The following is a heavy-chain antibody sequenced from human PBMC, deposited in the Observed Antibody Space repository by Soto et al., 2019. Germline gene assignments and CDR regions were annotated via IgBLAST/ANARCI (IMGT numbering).Heavy chain of an antibody. CDR3: ARPGLVVVITSDWYFDL. CDR2: IKQDGSEK. J-gene: IGHJ2*01. D-gene: IGHD3-22*01. CDR1: GFTFSSYW. Sequence: EVQLVESGGGLVQPGGSQRLSCAASGFTFSSYWMSWVRQAPGKGLEWVANIKQDGSEKYYVDSVKGRFTISRDNAKNSLYLQMNSLRAEDTAVYYCARPGLVVVITSDWYFDLWGRGTLVTVSS. V-gene: IGHV3-7*01.